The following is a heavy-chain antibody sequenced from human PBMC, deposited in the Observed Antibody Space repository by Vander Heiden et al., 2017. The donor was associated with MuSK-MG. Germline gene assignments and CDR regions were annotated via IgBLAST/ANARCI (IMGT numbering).Heavy chain of an antibody. CDR2: ISSSSSTI. J-gene: IGHJ6*02. CDR1: GFTFSSYS. CDR3: ARDKDLRYFDWSLNQPYYYYGMDV. V-gene: IGHV3-48*02. D-gene: IGHD3-9*01. Sequence: EVQLVESGGGLVQPGGSLRLSCAASGFTFSSYSMNWVRQAPGKGLELVSYISSSSSTIYYADSVKGRFTISRDNAKNSLYLQMNSLRDEDTAVYYCARDKDLRYFDWSLNQPYYYYGMDVWGQGTTVTVSS.